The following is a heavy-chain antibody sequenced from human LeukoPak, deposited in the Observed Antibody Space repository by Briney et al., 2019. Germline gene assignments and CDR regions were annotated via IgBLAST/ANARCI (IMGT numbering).Heavy chain of an antibody. CDR3: AKDPYDSSGHYFDY. J-gene: IGHJ4*02. CDR1: GFTFSSYG. CDR2: IRYDGSNK. V-gene: IGHV3-30*02. D-gene: IGHD3-22*01. Sequence: SGGSLRLSCAASGFTFSSYGMHWVRQAPGKGLEWVAFIRYDGSNKYYADSVKGRFTISRDNSKNTLYLQMNSPRAEDTAVYYCAKDPYDSSGHYFDYWGQGTLVTVSS.